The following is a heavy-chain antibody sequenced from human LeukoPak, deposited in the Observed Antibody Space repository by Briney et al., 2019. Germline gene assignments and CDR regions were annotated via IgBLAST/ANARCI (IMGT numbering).Heavy chain of an antibody. J-gene: IGHJ3*02. V-gene: IGHV1-46*01. D-gene: IGHD5-24*01. CDR2: INPPSGTT. CDR3: ARESLEMATNAFDI. CDR1: GYTFTRYY. Sequence: ASVKVSYKASGYTFTRYYIHWVRQAPGQGLEWMGTINPPSGTTTYAQKLQGRVTLTRDTATSTVYMELSSLRSEDTAFYYCARESLEMATNAFDIWGQGTMVTVSS.